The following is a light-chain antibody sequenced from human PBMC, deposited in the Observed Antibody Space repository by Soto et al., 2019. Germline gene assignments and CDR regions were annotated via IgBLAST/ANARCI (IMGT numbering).Light chain of an antibody. CDR3: QQYNSPIT. CDR2: EAS. V-gene: IGKV1-5*03. J-gene: IGKJ5*01. Sequence: DIQMTQSPSTLSASVGDRVTITCRASQSISSWLAWYQQKPGKAPKILIYEASGLESGVPSRFSGSGSGTEFTLTISSLQPDDFATYYCQQYNSPITFGQGTRLEIK. CDR1: QSISSW.